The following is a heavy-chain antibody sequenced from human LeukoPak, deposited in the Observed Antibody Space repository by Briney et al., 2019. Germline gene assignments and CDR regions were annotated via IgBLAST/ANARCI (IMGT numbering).Heavy chain of an antibody. Sequence: AGGSLRLSCAASGFTFSSYAMSWVRQAPGKGLEWVSAISGSGGSTYYADSVKGRFTISRDNAKNSLYLQMNSLRAEDTAVYYCASPPPVYYYYYMDVWGKGTTVTVSS. J-gene: IGHJ6*03. V-gene: IGHV3-23*01. CDR2: ISGSGGST. CDR3: ASPPPVYYYYYMDV. CDR1: GFTFSSYA.